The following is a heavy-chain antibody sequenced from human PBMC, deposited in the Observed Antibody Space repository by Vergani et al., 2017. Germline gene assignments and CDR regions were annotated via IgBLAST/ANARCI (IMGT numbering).Heavy chain of an antibody. CDR3: ARDVRAPHSSSWYYFDY. D-gene: IGHD6-13*01. V-gene: IGHV1-69*01. CDR1: GGTFSSYA. CDR2: IIPIFGTA. J-gene: IGHJ4*02. Sequence: QVQLVQSGAEVKKPGYSVKVSCKASGGTFSSYAISWVRQAPGQGLEWMGGIIPIFGTANYAQKYQGRVTITADESTSTAYMELSSLRSEDTAVYYCARDVRAPHSSSWYYFDYWGQGTLVTVSS.